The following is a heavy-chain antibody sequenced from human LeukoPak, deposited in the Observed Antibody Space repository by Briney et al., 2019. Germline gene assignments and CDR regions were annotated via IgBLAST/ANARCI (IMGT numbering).Heavy chain of an antibody. J-gene: IGHJ4*02. V-gene: IGHV4-4*02. CDR3: ARVSLVRGAPDYYFDY. Sequence: SETLSLTCSVSIGSISSSKWWSWVRQSPVKGLEWIGRIYTSGSTNYNPSLKSRVTMSVDTSKNQFSLKLSSVTAADTAVYYCARVSLVRGAPDYYFDYWGQGTLVTVSS. D-gene: IGHD3-10*01. CDR1: IGSISSSKW. CDR2: IYTSGST.